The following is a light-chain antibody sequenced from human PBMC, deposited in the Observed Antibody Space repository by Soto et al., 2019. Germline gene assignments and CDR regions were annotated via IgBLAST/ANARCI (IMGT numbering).Light chain of an antibody. V-gene: IGLV2-14*01. CDR1: SSDVGGYNY. J-gene: IGLJ2*01. Sequence: QSALTQPASVSGSPGQSITLSCTGTSSDVGGYNYVSWYQQHPGKAPKLMIYDVSNRPSGVSNRFSGSKSGNTASLTISGLQAEDEADYYCSSYTSSPVFGGGTKLTVL. CDR2: DVS. CDR3: SSYTSSPV.